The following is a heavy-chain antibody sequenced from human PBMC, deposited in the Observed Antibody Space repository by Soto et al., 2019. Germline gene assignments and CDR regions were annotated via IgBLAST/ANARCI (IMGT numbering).Heavy chain of an antibody. CDR2: INPNRGGT. V-gene: IGHV1-2*02. CDR1: GGTFSSYA. D-gene: IGHD6-13*01. Sequence: QVQLVQSGAEVKKPGSSVKVSCKASGGTFSSYAISWVRQAPGQGLEWMGGINPNRGGTNYAQKFQGRVTMNRDTSISTAYMELRRLRSDDTAVYYCARGGYSSWDFDYWGQGTLVTVS. CDR3: ARGGYSSWDFDY. J-gene: IGHJ4*02.